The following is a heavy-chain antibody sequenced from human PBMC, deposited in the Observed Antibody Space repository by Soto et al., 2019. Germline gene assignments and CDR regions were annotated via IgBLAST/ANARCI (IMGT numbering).Heavy chain of an antibody. J-gene: IGHJ4*02. CDR3: ARDRSNWAFDY. CDR1: GDSTYSTVYY. CDR2: IYYSGST. V-gene: IGHV4-31*02. D-gene: IGHD7-27*01. Sequence: YLTRTVSGDSTYSTVYYWSWIRQHPGKGLEWIGYIYYSGSTYYNPSLKSRVTISVDTSKNQFSLKLSSVTAADTAVYYCARDRSNWAFDYWGQGTLVTVSS.